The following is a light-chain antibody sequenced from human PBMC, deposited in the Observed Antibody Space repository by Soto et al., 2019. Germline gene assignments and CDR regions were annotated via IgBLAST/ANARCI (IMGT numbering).Light chain of an antibody. Sequence: EIVLTQAPRTLSLSPGERATLSCRASQSVSSSNLAWYQQIPGQAPRLLIYGASSRATGVPDRFSGSGSATDFTLTISRLEPEDFAVYYCQQYSRSRLTFGGGTKVDI. J-gene: IGKJ4*01. CDR1: QSVSSSN. V-gene: IGKV3-20*01. CDR3: QQYSRSRLT. CDR2: GAS.